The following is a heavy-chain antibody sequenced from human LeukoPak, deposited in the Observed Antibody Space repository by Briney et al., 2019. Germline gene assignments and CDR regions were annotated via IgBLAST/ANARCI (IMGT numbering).Heavy chain of an antibody. D-gene: IGHD3-10*01. V-gene: IGHV4-34*01. Sequence: SETLSFTCAVYGGSFSGYYWSWIRQPPGKGLEWIGEINHSGSTNYNPSLKSRVTISVDTSKNQFSLKLSSVTAADTAVYYCAREASGSYYNLYFDYWGQGTLVTVSS. CDR2: INHSGST. CDR3: AREASGSYYNLYFDY. J-gene: IGHJ4*02. CDR1: GGSFSGYY.